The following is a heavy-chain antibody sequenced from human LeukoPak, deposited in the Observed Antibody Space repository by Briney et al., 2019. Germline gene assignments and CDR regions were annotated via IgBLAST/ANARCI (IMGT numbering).Heavy chain of an antibody. Sequence: QPGGSLRLSCAASGFTFSSYGMHWVRQAPGKGLEWVAVIWYDGSNKYYADSVKGRFTISRDNSKNTLYLQMNSLRAEDTAVYYCARASTGGYCSSTSCQAPNYYGMDVWGQGTTVTVSS. J-gene: IGHJ6*02. CDR3: ARASTGGYCSSTSCQAPNYYGMDV. CDR2: IWYDGSNK. V-gene: IGHV3-33*01. CDR1: GFTFSSYG. D-gene: IGHD2-2*01.